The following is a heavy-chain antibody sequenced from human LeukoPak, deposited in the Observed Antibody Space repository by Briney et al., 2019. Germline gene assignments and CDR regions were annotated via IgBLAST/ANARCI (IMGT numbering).Heavy chain of an antibody. D-gene: IGHD1-26*01. Sequence: PGGSLRLSCAASGFTFSSYSMNWVRQTPGKGLEWVSSISSSSSYIYYADSVKGRFTISRDNAKNSLYLQMNSLRAEDTAVYYCARSKVGATDYWGQGTLVTVSS. J-gene: IGHJ4*02. CDR2: ISSSSSYI. V-gene: IGHV3-21*01. CDR3: ARSKVGATDY. CDR1: GFTFSSYS.